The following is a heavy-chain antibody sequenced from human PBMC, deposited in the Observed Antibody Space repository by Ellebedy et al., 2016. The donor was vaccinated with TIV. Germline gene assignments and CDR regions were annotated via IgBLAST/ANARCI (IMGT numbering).Heavy chain of an antibody. J-gene: IGHJ5*02. D-gene: IGHD3-16*01. CDR1: GFTFSTYN. Sequence: GGSLRLXCAASGFTFSTYNMHWVRQAPGKGLEWVAIIWYDGSKEYYADSVKGRFTISRDNSKNTLYLQLTSLRAEDTAVYYCARDYISGIYRNWFDPWGQGMLVTVSS. V-gene: IGHV3-33*08. CDR2: IWYDGSKE. CDR3: ARDYISGIYRNWFDP.